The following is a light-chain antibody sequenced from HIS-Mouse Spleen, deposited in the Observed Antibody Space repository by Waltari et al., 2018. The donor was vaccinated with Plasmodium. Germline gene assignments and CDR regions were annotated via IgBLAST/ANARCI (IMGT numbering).Light chain of an antibody. Sequence: AIQLTQSPSSLSASVGDRVTITCRASQGISSALAWYQQKPGKAPKLLIYDASSLESGVPSRFSGNGSVTDFTLTISSLQPEDFATYYCPQCNSYPQGTFGQGARLEIK. V-gene: IGKV1-13*02. CDR1: QGISSA. CDR3: PQCNSYPQGT. J-gene: IGKJ5*01. CDR2: DAS.